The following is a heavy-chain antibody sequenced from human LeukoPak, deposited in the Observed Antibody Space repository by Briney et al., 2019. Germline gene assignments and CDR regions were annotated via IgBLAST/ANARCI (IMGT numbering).Heavy chain of an antibody. V-gene: IGHV4-59*01. D-gene: IGHD3-22*01. Sequence: SETLSLTCTVSGGSISSYYWSWIRQPPGKGLEWIGYIYYSGSTNYNPSLKSRVTRSVDTSKNQFSLKLSSVTAADTAVYYCARARITMIVVYDYWGQGTLVTVSS. CDR1: GGSISSYY. CDR3: ARARITMIVVYDY. CDR2: IYYSGST. J-gene: IGHJ4*02.